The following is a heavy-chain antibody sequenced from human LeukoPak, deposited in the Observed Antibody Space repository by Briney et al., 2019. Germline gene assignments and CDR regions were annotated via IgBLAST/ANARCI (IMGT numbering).Heavy chain of an antibody. Sequence: GGSLRLSCAASGFSFSTYSMNWVRQAPGKGPEWVSSISSSSGDIYYGDSVKGRFTISRDNAKNSLYLQMNSLRAEDTAVYYCATSLQAVVDYWGQGTLVTVSS. CDR2: ISSSSGDI. J-gene: IGHJ4*02. CDR3: ATSLQAVVDY. CDR1: GFSFSTYS. V-gene: IGHV3-21*01.